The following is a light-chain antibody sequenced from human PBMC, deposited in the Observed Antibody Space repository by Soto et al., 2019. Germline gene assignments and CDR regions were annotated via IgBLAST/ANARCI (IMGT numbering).Light chain of an antibody. Sequence: EIVLTQSPGTLSLSPGERATLSCRASQSVSSSSLAWYQQNPGQAPRLLIYGASSRATGIPDRFSGSGSGTEFTLTISRLEPEDFAVYYCQQYGSSPRTFGPGTKVDIK. V-gene: IGKV3-20*01. J-gene: IGKJ3*01. CDR3: QQYGSSPRT. CDR1: QSVSSSS. CDR2: GAS.